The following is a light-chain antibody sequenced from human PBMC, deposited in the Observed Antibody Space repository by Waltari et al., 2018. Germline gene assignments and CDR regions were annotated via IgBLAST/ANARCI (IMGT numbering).Light chain of an antibody. V-gene: IGKV3-15*01. CDR2: GAS. CDR3: QQYSKWPLT. Sequence: EIVMTQSPATLSVSPGDRATLPCRASQTISSSLAWYQQKPGLAPRLLIYGASTSAAGIPARFSGSGSGTEFTLTITSLQSEDFAFYSCQQYSKWPLTFGGGTKVEIK. J-gene: IGKJ4*01. CDR1: QTISSS.